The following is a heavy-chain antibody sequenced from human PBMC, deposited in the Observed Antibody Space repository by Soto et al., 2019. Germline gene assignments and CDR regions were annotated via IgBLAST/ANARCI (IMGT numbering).Heavy chain of an antibody. D-gene: IGHD3-3*01. CDR2: IIPIFGTA. V-gene: IGHV1-69*13. CDR3: AREPTGGITIFVVVISVRFDP. J-gene: IGHJ5*02. CDR1: GGTFSSYA. Sequence: SVKVSCKASGGTFSSYAISWVRQAPGQGLEWMGGIIPIFGTANYAQKFQGRVTITADESTSTAYMEPSSLRSEDTAVYYCAREPTGGITIFVVVISVRFDPWG.